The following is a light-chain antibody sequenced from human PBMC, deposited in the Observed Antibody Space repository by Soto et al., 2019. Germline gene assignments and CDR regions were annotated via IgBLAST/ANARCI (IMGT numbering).Light chain of an antibody. J-gene: IGKJ4*01. CDR2: DTS. Sequence: IVLTQSPGTLSLSPGERATLSCRASQSVGRRYLAWYQQKPGQAPRLLIYDTSDRASDIPDRFSGSGSGTDFTLTISRLVPADFAVYYCQHQGTFGGGTKVEIK. CDR1: QSVGRRY. V-gene: IGKV3-20*01. CDR3: QHQGT.